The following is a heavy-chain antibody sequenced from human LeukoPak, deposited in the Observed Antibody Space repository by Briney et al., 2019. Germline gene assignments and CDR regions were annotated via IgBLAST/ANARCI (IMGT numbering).Heavy chain of an antibody. V-gene: IGHV3-30*18. Sequence: GGSLRLSCAASGFTFSSYGMHWVRQAPGKGLEWVAVISYDGSNKYYADSVKGRFTTSRDNSKNTLYLQMNSLRAEDTAVYYCAKGNNSSSWYYFDYWGQGTLVTVSS. CDR2: ISYDGSNK. CDR3: AKGNNSSSWYYFDY. J-gene: IGHJ4*02. CDR1: GFTFSSYG. D-gene: IGHD6-13*01.